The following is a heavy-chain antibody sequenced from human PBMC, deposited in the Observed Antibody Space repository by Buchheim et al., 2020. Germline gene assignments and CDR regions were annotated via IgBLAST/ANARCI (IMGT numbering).Heavy chain of an antibody. V-gene: IGHV4-61*01. CDR2: IYYSGST. CDR3: ASGPYYYDSSGYPMVVRY. J-gene: IGHJ4*02. Sequence: QVQLQESGPGLVKPSETLSFTCTVSGGSVSSGSYYWSWIRQPPGKGLEWIGYIYYSGSTNYNPSLKSRVTISVDTSKNQFSLKLSSVTAADTAVYYCASGPYYYDSSGYPMVVRYWGQGTL. D-gene: IGHD3-22*01. CDR1: GGSVSSGSYY.